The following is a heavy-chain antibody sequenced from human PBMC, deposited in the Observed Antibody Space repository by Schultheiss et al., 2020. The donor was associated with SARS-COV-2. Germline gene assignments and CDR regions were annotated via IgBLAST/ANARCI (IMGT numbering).Heavy chain of an antibody. CDR2: IDWDDDK. Sequence: SGPTLVKPKQTLTLTCTFSGFSLSTSGMCVSWIRQPPGKALEWLARIDWDDDKYYSTSLKTRLTISKDTSKNQVVLTMTNMDPVDTATYYCARTPITMVRGVMYYYGMDVWGQGTTVTVSS. CDR3: ARTPITMVRGVMYYYGMDV. CDR1: GFSLSTSGMC. J-gene: IGHJ6*02. D-gene: IGHD3-10*01. V-gene: IGHV2-70*11.